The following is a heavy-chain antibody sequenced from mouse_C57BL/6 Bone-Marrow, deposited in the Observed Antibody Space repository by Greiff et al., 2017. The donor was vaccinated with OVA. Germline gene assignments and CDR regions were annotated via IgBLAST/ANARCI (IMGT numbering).Heavy chain of an antibody. J-gene: IGHJ3*01. CDR2: IHPNSGST. V-gene: IGHV1-64*01. CDR1: GYTFTSYW. CDR3: ASSRWLRGFAY. Sequence: QVQLQQPGAELVKPGASVKLSCKASGYTFTSYWMHWVKQRPGQGLEWIGMIHPNSGSTNYTEKFKSKATLTVDKSSSTAYMQLSRLTSEDAAVYSCASSRWLRGFAYWGQGTLVTVSA. D-gene: IGHD2-3*01.